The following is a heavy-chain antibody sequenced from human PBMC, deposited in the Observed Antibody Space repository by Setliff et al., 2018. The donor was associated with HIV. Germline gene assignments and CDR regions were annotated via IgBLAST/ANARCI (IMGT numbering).Heavy chain of an antibody. CDR3: ARASSDIPGVDSNYFDD. J-gene: IGHJ4*02. CDR2: IYTSGP. D-gene: IGHD2-2*01. Sequence: SETLSLTCTVSGDSISSGSNYWSWIRQPAGKGLEWIGRIYTSGPRYNPSLENRVTISVDTSKSQFFLMLSSVPAADTAVYYCARASSDIPGVDSNYFDDWGQGTLVTVSS. V-gene: IGHV4-61*02. CDR1: GDSISSGSNY.